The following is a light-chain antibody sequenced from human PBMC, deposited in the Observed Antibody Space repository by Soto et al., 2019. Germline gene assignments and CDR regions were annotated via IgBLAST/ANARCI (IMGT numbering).Light chain of an antibody. Sequence: QSALTQPASVSGSPGQSITLLCTGTSSDFGIYSSVSWYQQHPGKAPKLMIHDVFYRPSGVSSRFSGSRSGNTASLTISGLQAEDEADYYCSSFTSSSSYVFGPGTTVTVL. J-gene: IGLJ1*01. CDR2: DVF. V-gene: IGLV2-14*01. CDR3: SSFTSSSSYV. CDR1: SSDFGIYSS.